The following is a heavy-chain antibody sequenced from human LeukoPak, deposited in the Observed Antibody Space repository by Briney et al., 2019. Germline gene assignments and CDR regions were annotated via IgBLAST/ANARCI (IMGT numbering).Heavy chain of an antibody. CDR1: GFTFSSYW. D-gene: IGHD3-16*01. CDR3: ARDVLYVRVFDY. Sequence: GGSLRLSCAASGFTFSSYWISWVRQAPGKGLEWVANIKQDGSEKYYVDSVKGRFTISRDNAKNSLYLQMNSLRAEDTAVYYCARDVLYVRVFDYWGQGTLVTVSS. V-gene: IGHV3-7*01. J-gene: IGHJ4*02. CDR2: IKQDGSEK.